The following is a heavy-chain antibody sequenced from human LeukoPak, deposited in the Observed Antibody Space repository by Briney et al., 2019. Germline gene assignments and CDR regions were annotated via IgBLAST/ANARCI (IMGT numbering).Heavy chain of an antibody. J-gene: IGHJ4*02. CDR1: GGSISSGGYY. CDR3: ARDLSPRSSSFSFFDY. V-gene: IGHV4-61*08. CDR2: IYYSGST. D-gene: IGHD6-13*01. Sequence: KASETLSLTCTVSGGSISSGGYYWGWICQHPVKGLEWIGYIYYSGSTNYNPSLKSRVTISVDTSKNQFSLKLSSVTAADTAVYYCARDLSPRSSSFSFFDYWGQGTLVTVSS.